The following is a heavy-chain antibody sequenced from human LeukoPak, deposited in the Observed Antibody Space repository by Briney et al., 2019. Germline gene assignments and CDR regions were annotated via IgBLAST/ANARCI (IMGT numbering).Heavy chain of an antibody. CDR2: ISHSGGT. Sequence: SETLSLTCAVPGGSFSDYSWSWIRQPPGKGLEWIGEISHSGGTNYNPSLKSRVTMSVDTSNNQFSLKLKSVTAADTAVYYCARDGIAVFGVITGNYYYMDVWGNGTTVTVSS. D-gene: IGHD3-3*01. CDR1: GGSFSDYS. CDR3: ARDGIAVFGVITGNYYYMDV. V-gene: IGHV4-34*01. J-gene: IGHJ6*03.